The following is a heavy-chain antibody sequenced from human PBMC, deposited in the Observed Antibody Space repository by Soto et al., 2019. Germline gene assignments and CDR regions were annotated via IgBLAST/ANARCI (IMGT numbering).Heavy chain of an antibody. J-gene: IGHJ4*02. V-gene: IGHV3-23*01. CDR3: AKDTPDYDILTGYGPFDY. CDR1: GFTFSSYA. CDR2: ISGSGGST. Sequence: EVQLLESGGGLVQPGGSLRLSCAASGFTFSSYAMSWVRQAPGKGLEWVSAISGSGGSTYYADSVKGRFTISRDNSKNTLYLQMNSLRAEDTAVYYCAKDTPDYDILTGYGPFDYWGQGTLVTVSS. D-gene: IGHD3-9*01.